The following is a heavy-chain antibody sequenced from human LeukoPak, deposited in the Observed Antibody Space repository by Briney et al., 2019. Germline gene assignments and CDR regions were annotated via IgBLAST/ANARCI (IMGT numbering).Heavy chain of an antibody. CDR2: INHSGST. CDR3: ARGLGYSYGA. V-gene: IGHV4-34*01. CDR1: GGSFSGYY. Sequence: SETLSLTCAVYGGSFSGYYWSWIRQPPRKGLEWIGEINHSGSTNYNPSLKSRVTISVDTSKNQFSLKLSSVTAADTAVYYCARGLGYSYGAWGQGTLVTVSS. J-gene: IGHJ5*02. D-gene: IGHD5-18*01.